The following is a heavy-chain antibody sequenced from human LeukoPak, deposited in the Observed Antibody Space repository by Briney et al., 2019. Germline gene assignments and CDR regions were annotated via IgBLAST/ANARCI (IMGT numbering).Heavy chain of an antibody. Sequence: ASVKVSCKASGYTFTGYYMHWVRQAPGQGLEWMGWINPNSGGTNYAQKFQGRVTMTRDTSISTAYMELSRLRSDDTAVYYCARGISSSSRGLGYWGQGTLVTVSS. J-gene: IGHJ4*02. D-gene: IGHD6-6*01. CDR2: INPNSGGT. CDR3: ARGISSSSRGLGY. CDR1: GYTFTGYY. V-gene: IGHV1-2*02.